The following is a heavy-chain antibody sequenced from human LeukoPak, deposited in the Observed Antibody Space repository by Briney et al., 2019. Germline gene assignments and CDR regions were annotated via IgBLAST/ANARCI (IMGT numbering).Heavy chain of an antibody. CDR2: ITGSGGT. V-gene: IGHV3-23*01. CDR3: GQDPNGDYLGAFDF. D-gene: IGHD4-17*01. CDR1: GLTFSNYA. Sequence: GGALRVSCAASGLTFSNYALVWVRQAPGKRLEWVSAITGSGGTVYADSVKGRFTISRDNSKNTLYLQMNSLRAEDTAVYYCGQDPNGDYLGAFDFWGQGTRVSVSS. J-gene: IGHJ3*01.